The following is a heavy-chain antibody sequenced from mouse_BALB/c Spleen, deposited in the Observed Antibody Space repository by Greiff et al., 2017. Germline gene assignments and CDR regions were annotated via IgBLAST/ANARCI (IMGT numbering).Heavy chain of an antibody. CDR1: GYTFTDYN. V-gene: IGHV1S29*02. CDR2: IYPYNGGT. Sequence: VQLQQSGPELVKPGASVKISCKASGYTFTDYNMHWVKQSHGKSLEWIGYIYPYNGGTGYNQKFKSKATLTVDNSSSTAYMELRSLTSEDSAVYYCARVYYGSSYVRGAMDYWGQGTSVTVSS. D-gene: IGHD1-1*01. J-gene: IGHJ4*01. CDR3: ARVYYGSSYVRGAMDY.